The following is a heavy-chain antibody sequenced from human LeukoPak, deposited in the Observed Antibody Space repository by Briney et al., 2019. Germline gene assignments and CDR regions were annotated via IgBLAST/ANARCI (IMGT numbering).Heavy chain of an antibody. D-gene: IGHD4/OR15-4a*01. Sequence: SETLSLTCTVSGGSISSGGYYWSWIRQHPGQGLEWYGYIYYSGSTYYNPSLKSRVTISVDTSKNQFSLKLSSVTAADTAVYYCARVGTDYGASVNWFDPWGQGTLVTVSS. V-gene: IGHV4-31*03. CDR3: ARVGTDYGASVNWFDP. J-gene: IGHJ5*02. CDR1: GGSISSGGYY. CDR2: IYYSGST.